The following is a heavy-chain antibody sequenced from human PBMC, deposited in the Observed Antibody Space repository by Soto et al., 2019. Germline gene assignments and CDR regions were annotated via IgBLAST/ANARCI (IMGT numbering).Heavy chain of an antibody. CDR1: GFTFSSYA. CDR3: SKEFSRVQYFDWYTSDY. V-gene: IGHV3-23*01. J-gene: IGHJ4*02. CDR2: ISGSGGST. D-gene: IGHD3-9*01. Sequence: EVQLLESGGGLVQPGGSLRLSCAASGFTFSSYAMSWVRQAPGKGLEWVSAISGSGGSTYYADSVKGLFTISRDNSKNTLYLQMNSLRAEDTAVYYCSKEFSRVQYFDWYTSDYWGQGTLVTVSS.